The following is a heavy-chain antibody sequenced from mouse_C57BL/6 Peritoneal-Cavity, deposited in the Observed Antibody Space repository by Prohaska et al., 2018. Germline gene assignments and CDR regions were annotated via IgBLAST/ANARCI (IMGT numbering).Heavy chain of an antibody. D-gene: IGHD4-1*01. CDR3: ARGGRTGVFDY. CDR1: GYAFPNYL. V-gene: IGHV1-54*01. J-gene: IGHJ2*01. CDR2: INPGSGGT. Sequence: QVQLQQSGAELVRPGTSVKVSCTASGYAFPNYLIEWVKQRPGQGLEWIGVINPGSGGTNYNEKFKGKATLTADKASSTAYMQLSSLTSEDSAVYFCARGGRTGVFDYWGQGTTLTVSS.